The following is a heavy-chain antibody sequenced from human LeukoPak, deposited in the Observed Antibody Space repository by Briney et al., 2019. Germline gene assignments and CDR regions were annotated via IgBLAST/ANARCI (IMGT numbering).Heavy chain of an antibody. CDR3: AKECSGYYCAALRDDY. V-gene: IGHV3-23*01. CDR2: ISGSGGST. CDR1: GFTFSSYA. J-gene: IGHJ4*02. D-gene: IGHD3-22*01. Sequence: QPGGSLRLSCAASGFTFSSYAMSWVRPAPGKGLEWVSAISGSGGSTYYADSVKGRFTISRDNSKNTLYLQMNSLRAEDTAVYYCAKECSGYYCAALRDDYWGQGTLVTVSS.